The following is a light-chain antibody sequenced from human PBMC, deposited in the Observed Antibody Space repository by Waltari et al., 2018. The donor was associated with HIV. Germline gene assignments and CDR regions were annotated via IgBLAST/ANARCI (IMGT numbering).Light chain of an antibody. Sequence: EIVLTQSPGTLSLSPGERATLSCRASQSVSSSYLAWYQQKAGQAPRLLIYGASSRATGIPDRFSGSGSGTDFTLTISRLEPEDFATYYCLQTYTTPLTFGPGTKVDI. J-gene: IGKJ3*01. CDR2: GAS. CDR3: LQTYTTPLT. CDR1: QSVSSSY. V-gene: IGKV3-20*01.